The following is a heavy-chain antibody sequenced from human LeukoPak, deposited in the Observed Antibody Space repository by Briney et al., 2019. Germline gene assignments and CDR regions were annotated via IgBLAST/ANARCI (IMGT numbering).Heavy chain of an antibody. D-gene: IGHD3-10*01. CDR3: ARQRQRIYSFDY. Sequence: SETLSLTCTVSGGSISSSDYYWSWIRQPQGKGLEWIGYIFYSGSTYYNPSLKSRFTISVDTSENQFSLKLSSVTAADTAVYFCARQRQRIYSFDYWGQGTLVTVSS. J-gene: IGHJ4*02. V-gene: IGHV4-30-4*01. CDR2: IFYSGST. CDR1: GGSISSSDYY.